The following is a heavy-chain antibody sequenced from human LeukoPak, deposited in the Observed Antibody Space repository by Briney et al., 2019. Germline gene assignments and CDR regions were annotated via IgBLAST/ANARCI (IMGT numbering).Heavy chain of an antibody. CDR1: GGTFIIYA. Sequence: GASVTVSFKSSGGTFIIYAISWVGQAPGQGLEGMGRIIPILGIANYAQKFQGRVTITADKTTSTAYMELGSLRSEDTAVYYCARDREEDGYNYYWGQGTLVTVSS. CDR3: ARDREEDGYNYY. V-gene: IGHV1-69*04. CDR2: IIPILGIA. D-gene: IGHD5-24*01. J-gene: IGHJ4*02.